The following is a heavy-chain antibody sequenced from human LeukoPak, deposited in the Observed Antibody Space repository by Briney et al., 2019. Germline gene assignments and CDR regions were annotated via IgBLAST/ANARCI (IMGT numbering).Heavy chain of an antibody. J-gene: IGHJ4*02. D-gene: IGHD1-1*01. CDR3: ATTRGLDY. V-gene: IGHV3-7*01. Sequence: GGSLRLSCAASGFTFSSYWMSLVRQAPGKGLEWVANIKQDGSEKYYVDSVKGRFTISRDNTKNSLYLQMNSLGAEDTAVYYCATTRGLDYWGQGTLVTVSS. CDR1: GFTFSSYW. CDR2: IKQDGSEK.